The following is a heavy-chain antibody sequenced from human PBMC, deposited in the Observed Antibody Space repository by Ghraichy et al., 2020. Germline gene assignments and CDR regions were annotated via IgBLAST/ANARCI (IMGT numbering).Heavy chain of an antibody. Sequence: ETLSLTCAVYGGSFSGYYWSWIRQPPGKGLEWIGEINHSGSTNYNPSLKSRVTISVDTSKNQFSLKLSSVTAADTAVYCCARAFIVVVVAATTGLWFDPWGQGTLVTVSS. CDR2: INHSGST. J-gene: IGHJ5*02. CDR3: ARAFIVVVVAATTGLWFDP. CDR1: GGSFSGYY. D-gene: IGHD2-15*01. V-gene: IGHV4-34*01.